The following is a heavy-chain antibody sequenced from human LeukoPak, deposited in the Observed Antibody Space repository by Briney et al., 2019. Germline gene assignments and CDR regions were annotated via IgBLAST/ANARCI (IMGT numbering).Heavy chain of an antibody. CDR3: ARARGSCLST. CDR1: GDSISSSDYY. D-gene: IGHD2-15*01. CDR2: IYHSGST. J-gene: IGHJ5*02. V-gene: IGHV4-39*07. Sequence: PSETLSLICSLSGDSISSSDYYWGWIRQPRGKGLDWIEIIYHSGSTCYNSSLKGRVTIPVDTSKNQFSLKFNSVTAADTAVYYCARARGSCLSTWGQGTLVTVSS.